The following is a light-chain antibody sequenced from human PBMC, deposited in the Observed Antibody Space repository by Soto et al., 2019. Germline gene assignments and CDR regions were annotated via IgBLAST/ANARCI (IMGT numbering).Light chain of an antibody. V-gene: IGKV3-15*01. J-gene: IGKJ2*01. CDR2: GAS. CDR3: QQYNNWPPAMYT. Sequence: DIVMTQSPATLSVSPGERVTLSCRASQSVSNYLAWYQQKPGQAPRLLIYGASTRDTGIPARFSGSGSATEFTLTIDSLQSEDFPVYYGQQYNNWPPAMYTFGQGTKLEIK. CDR1: QSVSNY.